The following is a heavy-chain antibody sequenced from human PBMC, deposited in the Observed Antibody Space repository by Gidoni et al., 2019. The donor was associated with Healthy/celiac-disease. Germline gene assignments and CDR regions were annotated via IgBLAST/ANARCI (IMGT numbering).Heavy chain of an antibody. CDR1: GGSLSSSSYY. CDR2: IYYSGST. CDR3: AREVIIGELFDY. Sequence: QLQLQESGPGLVKPSETLSLTCTVSGGSLSSSSYYWGWIRQPPGKGLEWIGSIYYSGSTYYNPSLKSRVTISVDTSKNQFSLKLSSVTAADTAVYYCAREVIIGELFDYWGQGTLVTVSS. J-gene: IGHJ4*02. D-gene: IGHD3-3*01. V-gene: IGHV4-39*02.